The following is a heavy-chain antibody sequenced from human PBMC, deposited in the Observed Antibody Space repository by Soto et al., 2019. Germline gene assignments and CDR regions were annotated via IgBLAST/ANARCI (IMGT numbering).Heavy chain of an antibody. Sequence: EVQLVESGGGLVQPGGSLRLSCAASGFTFSNSWMHWVRQAPGKGLVWVSRINGDGSSTTYADSVKGRFTISRDNAKNTLYLQMNSLRVEDTAAYYCARWAGWFDPWGQGTLVTVSS. V-gene: IGHV3-74*01. J-gene: IGHJ5*02. CDR2: INGDGSST. CDR1: GFTFSNSW. CDR3: ARWAGWFDP.